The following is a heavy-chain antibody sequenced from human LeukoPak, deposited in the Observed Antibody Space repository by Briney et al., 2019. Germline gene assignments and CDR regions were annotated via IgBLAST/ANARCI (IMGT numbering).Heavy chain of an antibody. CDR3: ATDLTYSYGRYFDY. Sequence: AGSLSLSCAASGFTFSSYSMNWVRQAPGKGLEWVSSISSSSSYIYYPDSVNGRFTISRDNSKNTLFLQVNGLRAEDTALYYCATDLTYSYGRYFDYWGQGTLVTVSS. CDR2: ISSSSSYI. D-gene: IGHD5-18*01. CDR1: GFTFSSYS. V-gene: IGHV3-21*04. J-gene: IGHJ4*02.